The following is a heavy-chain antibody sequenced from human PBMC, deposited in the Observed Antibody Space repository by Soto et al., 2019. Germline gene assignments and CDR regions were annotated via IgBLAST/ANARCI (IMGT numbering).Heavy chain of an antibody. CDR1: GGTFISYA. Sequence: GSSVKVSCKGSGGTFISYAISWVRQAPGQGVELIXGVIPIFGPANKEQKLQVRVTMTEDTSKETAYMELSSLRYEDKAVYYCATHPVRGVITLQMDVWGQGATVTVSS. CDR3: ATHPVRGVITLQMDV. J-gene: IGHJ6*02. D-gene: IGHD3-10*01. V-gene: IGHV1-69*06. CDR2: VIPIFGPA.